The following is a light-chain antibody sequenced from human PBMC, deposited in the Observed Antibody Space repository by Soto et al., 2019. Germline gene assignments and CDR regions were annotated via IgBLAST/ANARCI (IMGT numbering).Light chain of an antibody. CDR1: TSDVGGYNY. CDR3: RSYAGSNNPYV. V-gene: IGLV2-8*01. Sequence: QSALTQPPSASGSPGQSVTISCTGTTSDVGGYNYVSWYQQPRGNAPKLIIYDVTKRPSVVPERFAGSNSGTTAPLTGAGRQADDEADYYCRSYAGSNNPYVFGTGTQLTVL. CDR2: DVT. J-gene: IGLJ1*01.